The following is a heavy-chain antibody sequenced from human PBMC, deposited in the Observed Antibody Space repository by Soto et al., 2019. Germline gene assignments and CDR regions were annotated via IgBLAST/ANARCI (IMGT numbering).Heavy chain of an antibody. D-gene: IGHD4-17*01. V-gene: IGHV1-8*01. J-gene: IGHJ6*03. Sequence: QEQLVQSGGEVKKPGASVKVSCKGSGYTFTNYDINWVRQAPGQGLEWMGWVNPKSGNTGYAQKFQGRVSMTRNTSINTAYMELSSLTSEDTAVYFCARIPVTSQRFYYVDVWGEGSTVTVSS. CDR1: GYTFTNYD. CDR2: VNPKSGNT. CDR3: ARIPVTSQRFYYVDV.